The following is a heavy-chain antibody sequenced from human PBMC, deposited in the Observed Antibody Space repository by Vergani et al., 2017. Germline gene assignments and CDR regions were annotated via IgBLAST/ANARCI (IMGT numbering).Heavy chain of an antibody. D-gene: IGHD3-10*01. CDR1: GFSLSTSGVG. V-gene: IGHV2-5*01. Sequence: QITLKESGPTLVKPTQTLTLTCTFSGFSLSTSGVGVGWIRQPPGKALEWLALIYWNDDKRYSPSLKSRLTITKDTSKNQVVLTMTNMDPVDTATYYCAHRRGGSVSYYEYYFDYWGQGTLVTVSS. CDR2: IYWNDDK. J-gene: IGHJ4*02. CDR3: AHRRGGSVSYYEYYFDY.